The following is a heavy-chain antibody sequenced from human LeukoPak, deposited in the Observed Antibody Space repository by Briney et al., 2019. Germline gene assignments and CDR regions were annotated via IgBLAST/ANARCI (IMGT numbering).Heavy chain of an antibody. CDR3: ARIAAVPDY. V-gene: IGHV4-61*02. CDR1: GGSISSGTYY. J-gene: IGHJ4*02. Sequence: SETLSLTCTVSGGSISSGTYYWNWIRQPAGKGLEWIGRIYTSGNTNYHPSLKSRVTISVDTSKNQFSLKLSSVTAADTAVYYCARIAAVPDYWGQGTLVTVSS. D-gene: IGHD6-13*01. CDR2: IYTSGNT.